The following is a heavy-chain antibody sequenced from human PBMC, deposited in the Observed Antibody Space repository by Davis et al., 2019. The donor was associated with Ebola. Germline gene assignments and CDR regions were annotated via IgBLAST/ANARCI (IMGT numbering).Heavy chain of an antibody. Sequence: GESLKISCQTSGYSFSSYWIGWVRQMPGKGLEWMGIIYPGDSDIRYSPSFQGQVTISADKSISTAYLQWSSLKASDTAMYYCARPLKPSYYDSSGYHGGYWGQGTLVTVSS. J-gene: IGHJ4*02. CDR1: GYSFSSYW. CDR3: ARPLKPSYYDSSGYHGGY. CDR2: IYPGDSDI. V-gene: IGHV5-51*01. D-gene: IGHD3-22*01.